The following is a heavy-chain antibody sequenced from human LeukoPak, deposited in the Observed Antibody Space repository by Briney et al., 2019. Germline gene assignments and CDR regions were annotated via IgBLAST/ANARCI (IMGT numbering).Heavy chain of an antibody. Sequence: PGGTLGPSWAASGFPFRGFWLGWVPQLPGKGREWVANLNEDGSEKYYVDSVKGRFTISRDNAKNSLFLQMGSLRVEDTAVYYCARESTAGYNSSWYGFRNWGQGTLVSVSS. CDR3: ARESTAGYNSSWYGFRN. D-gene: IGHD6-13*01. CDR1: GFPFRGFW. CDR2: LNEDGSEK. V-gene: IGHV3-7*01. J-gene: IGHJ1*01.